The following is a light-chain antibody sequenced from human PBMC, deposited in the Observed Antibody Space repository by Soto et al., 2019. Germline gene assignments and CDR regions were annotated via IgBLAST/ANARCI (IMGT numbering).Light chain of an antibody. CDR3: QQRRSWPPTIT. V-gene: IGKV3-15*01. J-gene: IGKJ5*01. Sequence: EMVMTQSPATLSVSPGERATLSCRASQSVSSDLAWYQQKPGQAPRLLIYGASTRATGIPARISGSGSGTDFTLTISSLEPEDFAVYYCQQRRSWPPTITFGQGTRLE. CDR1: QSVSSD. CDR2: GAS.